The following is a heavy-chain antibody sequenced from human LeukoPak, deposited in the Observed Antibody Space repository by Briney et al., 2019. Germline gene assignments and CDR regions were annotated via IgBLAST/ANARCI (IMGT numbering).Heavy chain of an antibody. J-gene: IGHJ1*01. CDR3: TNYDSSGPAFQH. D-gene: IGHD3-22*01. Sequence: GGSLRLSCAASGFTFSGSAMHWVRPASGKGLEWVGRIRNKANNYATSYAASVTGRFTISRDDSKNTAYLQMYSLQTEDTAVYYCTNYDSSGPAFQHWGQGTLVTVSS. CDR1: GFTFSGSA. V-gene: IGHV3-73*01. CDR2: IRNKANNYAT.